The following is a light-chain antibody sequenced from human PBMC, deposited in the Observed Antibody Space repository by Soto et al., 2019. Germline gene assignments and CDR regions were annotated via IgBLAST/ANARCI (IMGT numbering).Light chain of an antibody. Sequence: QSVLTQPPSASGSPGQSVSISCNGTSSDVGGYNYVSWYQQHPGKAPKLMIYEVNQRPSGVPDRFSGSKSDNTASLTVSRLQAEDEADYYCSSYAGSSNLVFGGGTKVTVL. CDR3: SSYAGSSNLV. CDR2: EVN. J-gene: IGLJ2*01. V-gene: IGLV2-8*01. CDR1: SSDVGGYNY.